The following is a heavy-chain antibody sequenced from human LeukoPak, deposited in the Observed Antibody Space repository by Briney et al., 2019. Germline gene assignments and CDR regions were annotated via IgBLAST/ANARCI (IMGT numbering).Heavy chain of an antibody. CDR3: VRVGSVAGSDYLDY. Sequence: GGSLRLSCAVSGFTLGDHFLDWVRQAPGKGLEWVGRSRNKAKSYTTEYAASVKGRFTISRDDSKNSLYLQMNSLKTADTAVYYCVRVGSVAGSDYLDYWGQGTLVTVSS. V-gene: IGHV3-72*01. J-gene: IGHJ4*02. CDR2: SRNKAKSYTT. D-gene: IGHD6-19*01. CDR1: GFTLGDHF.